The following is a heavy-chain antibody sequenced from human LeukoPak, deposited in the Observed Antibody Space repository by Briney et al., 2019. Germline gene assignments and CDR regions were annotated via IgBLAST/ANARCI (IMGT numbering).Heavy chain of an antibody. J-gene: IGHJ4*02. Sequence: GGSLRLSCAASGFTFSSYSMNWLRQAPGKGLEWVSSISSSSRYIYYADSVKGRFTISRDSGKNSLYLQMNSLRAEDTAVYYCARDRCTNGVCYLGETPVDYWGQGTLVTVSS. D-gene: IGHD2-8*01. V-gene: IGHV3-21*01. CDR1: GFTFSSYS. CDR2: ISSSSRYI. CDR3: ARDRCTNGVCYLGETPVDY.